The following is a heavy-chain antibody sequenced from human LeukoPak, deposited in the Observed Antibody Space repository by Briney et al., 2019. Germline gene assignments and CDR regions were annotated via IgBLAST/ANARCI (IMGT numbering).Heavy chain of an antibody. CDR2: IYYSGST. Sequence: SETLSLTCTVSGGSISSYYWSWIRQPPGKGLEWIGYIYYSGSTNYNPSLKSRVTISVDTSKNQFSLKLSSVTAADTAVYYCERVVGLEQYWFDPWGQGTLVTVSS. CDR3: ERVVGLEQYWFDP. J-gene: IGHJ5*02. V-gene: IGHV4-59*01. D-gene: IGHD1/OR15-1a*01. CDR1: GGSISSYY.